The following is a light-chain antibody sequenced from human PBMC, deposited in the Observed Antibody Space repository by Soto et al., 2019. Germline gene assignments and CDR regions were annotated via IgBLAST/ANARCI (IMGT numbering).Light chain of an antibody. V-gene: IGLV2-14*01. CDR2: EVS. J-gene: IGLJ3*02. Sequence: QSALTQPASVSGSPGQSITISCTGTSSDVGGYNYVSWYQQHPGKAPKLMIYEVSNRPSGVSNRFSGSKSGNTASLTISGLQAEDEAAYSCSSYTRSSTRVFGGGTKLTVL. CDR1: SSDVGGYNY. CDR3: SSYTRSSTRV.